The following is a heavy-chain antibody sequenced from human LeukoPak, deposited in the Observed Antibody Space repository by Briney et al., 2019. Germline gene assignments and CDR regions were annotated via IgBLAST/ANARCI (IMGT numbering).Heavy chain of an antibody. CDR1: GFTLTSYA. D-gene: IGHD2-15*01. V-gene: IGHV3-64D*09. CDR3: VRGLYIADLDS. Sequence: PGGSLRLSCSVSGFTLTSYAMHWVRQAPGKGLEYVSTISSNGGSTYYADSVKGRFTTSRDNSKNTLYLQMTSLRAADTAVYFCVRGLYIADLDSWGQGTLVTVSS. CDR2: ISSNGGST. J-gene: IGHJ4*02.